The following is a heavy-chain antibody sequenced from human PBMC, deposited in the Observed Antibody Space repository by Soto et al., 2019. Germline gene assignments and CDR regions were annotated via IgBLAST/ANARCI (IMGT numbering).Heavy chain of an antibody. CDR3: ARGVSQIKLDI. CDR1: GGSFSGYY. Sequence: TSETLSLTCAVYGGSFSGYYWSWIRQPPGKGLEWIGEINHSGSTNYNPPLKSRVTISVDTSKNQFSLKLSSVTAADTAVYYCARGVSQIKLDIWGQGTMVTVSS. CDR2: INHSGST. V-gene: IGHV4-34*01. J-gene: IGHJ3*02.